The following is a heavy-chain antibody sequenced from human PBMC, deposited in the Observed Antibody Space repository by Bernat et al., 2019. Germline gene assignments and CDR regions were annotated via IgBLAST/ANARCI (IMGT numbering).Heavy chain of an antibody. Sequence: VQLLESGGDLVQPGGSLRLSCAASGFTFISYGMHWVRQAPGKGLEWVAVIWYDGSNKYYADSVKGRFTISRDNSKNTLYLQMNSLRAEDTAVYYCARDPVAGDNYYYYYMDVWGKGTTVTVSS. D-gene: IGHD2-15*01. CDR2: IWYDGSNK. V-gene: IGHV3-33*01. CDR1: GFTFISYG. CDR3: ARDPVAGDNYYYYYMDV. J-gene: IGHJ6*03.